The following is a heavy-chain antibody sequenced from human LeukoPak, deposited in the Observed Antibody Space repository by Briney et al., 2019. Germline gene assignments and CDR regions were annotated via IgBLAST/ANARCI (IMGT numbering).Heavy chain of an antibody. CDR1: GFTFSSYA. CDR2: ISGSAYST. D-gene: IGHD3-22*01. CDR3: ARNSSGFKLGDAFDI. V-gene: IGHV3-23*01. J-gene: IGHJ3*02. Sequence: GGSLTLSCAASGFTFSSYAMTWVRQAPGKGLEWISAISGSAYSTSYADSVKGRFTISRDKSTNTLYLQMNSLRAEDTAVYYCARNSSGFKLGDAFDIWGQGTLVTVSS.